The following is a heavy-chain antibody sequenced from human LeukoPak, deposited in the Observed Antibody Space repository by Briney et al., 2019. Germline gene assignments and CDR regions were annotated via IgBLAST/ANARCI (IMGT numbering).Heavy chain of an antibody. CDR3: AKDSVKKSAFGWGDY. CDR1: GFTFSSYA. J-gene: IGHJ4*02. CDR2: ISGSGGST. D-gene: IGHD3-10*01. Sequence: GGSLRLSCAASGFTFSSYAMSWVRQAPGKGLEWVSAISGSGGSTYYADSVKGRFTISRDNSKNTLYPQMNSLRAEDTAVYYCAKDSVKKSAFGWGDYWGQETLVTVSS. V-gene: IGHV3-23*01.